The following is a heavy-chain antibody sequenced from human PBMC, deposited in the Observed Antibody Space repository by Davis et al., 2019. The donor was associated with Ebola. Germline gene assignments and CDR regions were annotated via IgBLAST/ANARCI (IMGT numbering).Heavy chain of an antibody. D-gene: IGHD5-12*01. V-gene: IGHV3-23*01. CDR1: GFTLSSYA. Sequence: PGGSLRLSCAASGFTLSSYAMSWVRQAPGKGLEWVSAISVSGGSTCYADSVKGRFTISRDTSKNTLYLQMTSLRVEDKAVYYCAKEIVPTGLFDYWGQGTLVTVSP. J-gene: IGHJ4*02. CDR3: AKEIVPTGLFDY. CDR2: ISVSGGST.